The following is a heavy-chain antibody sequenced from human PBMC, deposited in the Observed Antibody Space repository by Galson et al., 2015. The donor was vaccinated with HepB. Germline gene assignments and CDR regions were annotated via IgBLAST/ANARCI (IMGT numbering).Heavy chain of an antibody. D-gene: IGHD3-9*01. CDR3: ARCDQVLRYFDWLPPHAFDI. Sequence: SLRLSCAASGFTFSSYSMNWVRQAPGKGLEWVSYISSSSSTIYYADSVKGRFTISRDNAKNSLYLQMNSLRAEDTAVYYCARCDQVLRYFDWLPPHAFDIWGQGTMVTVSS. J-gene: IGHJ3*02. CDR1: GFTFSSYS. CDR2: ISSSSSTI. V-gene: IGHV3-48*01.